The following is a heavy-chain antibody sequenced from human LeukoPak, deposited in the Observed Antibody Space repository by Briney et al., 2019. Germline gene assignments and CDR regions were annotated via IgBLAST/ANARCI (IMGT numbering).Heavy chain of an antibody. CDR2: ISGSGVTT. J-gene: IGHJ6*02. V-gene: IGHV3-23*01. CDR1: GFTFGSYA. Sequence: PGGSLRLSCAASGFTFGSYAMSWVRQAPGKGLEWVSSISGSGVTTYYADSVKGRFTISRDNSKNTLYLQMNSLRAEDTAVYYCAKVRGSYYYYGMDVWGQGTTVTVSS. D-gene: IGHD1-26*01. CDR3: AKVRGSYYYYGMDV.